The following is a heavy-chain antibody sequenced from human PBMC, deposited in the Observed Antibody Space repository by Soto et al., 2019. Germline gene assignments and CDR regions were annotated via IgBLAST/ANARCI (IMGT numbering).Heavy chain of an antibody. CDR2: INSDGSST. D-gene: IGHD1-1*01. Sequence: GGSLRLSCAASGFTFSSYWMHWVRQAPGKGLVWVSRINSDGSSTSYADSVKGRFTISRDNAKNTLYLQMNSLRAEDTAVYYCARSRLEPYYYYYYGMDVWGQGTTVTVSS. V-gene: IGHV3-74*01. CDR3: ARSRLEPYYYYYYGMDV. CDR1: GFTFSSYW. J-gene: IGHJ6*02.